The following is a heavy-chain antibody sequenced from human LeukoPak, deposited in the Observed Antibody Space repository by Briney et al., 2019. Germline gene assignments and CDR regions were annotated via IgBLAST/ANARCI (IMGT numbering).Heavy chain of an antibody. CDR2: IKQDGSEK. J-gene: IGHJ4*02. Sequence: GGSLRLSCAASGFTFSDYYMSWIRQAPGKGLEWVANIKQDGSEKYYVDSVKGRFTISRDNAKNSLYLQMNSLRAEDTAVYYCARDRGRYCSGGSCYQDYWGQGTLVTVSS. CDR1: GFTFSDYY. CDR3: ARDRGRYCSGGSCYQDY. V-gene: IGHV3-7*01. D-gene: IGHD2-15*01.